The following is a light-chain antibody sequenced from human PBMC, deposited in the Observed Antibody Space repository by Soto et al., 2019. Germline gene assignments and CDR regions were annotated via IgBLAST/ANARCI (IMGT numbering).Light chain of an antibody. CDR1: SSNIGGNT. V-gene: IGLV1-44*01. CDR2: SNN. CDR3: ATWDDTLNGPV. Sequence: QSVLTQPPSASGNPGQRVTISCSGSSSNIGGNTVSWYQQLPGTAPKLLIYSNNQRPSGVPDRVSGSKSGTSASLAISGLQSEDEADYYCATWDDTLNGPVFGGGTKLTVL. J-gene: IGLJ2*01.